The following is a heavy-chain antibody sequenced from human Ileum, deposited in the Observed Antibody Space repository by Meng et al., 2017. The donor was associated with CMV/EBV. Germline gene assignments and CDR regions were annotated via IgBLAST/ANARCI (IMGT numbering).Heavy chain of an antibody. CDR2: IYHSGST. Sequence: GSISSSNWWSWVRQPPGKGLEWIGEIYHSGSTNYNPSLKSRVTISVDKSKNQFSLKLSSVTAADTAVYYCAREHIVVVPAASNWFDPWGQGTPVTVSS. D-gene: IGHD2-2*01. V-gene: IGHV4-4*02. CDR1: GSISSSNW. J-gene: IGHJ5*02. CDR3: AREHIVVVPAASNWFDP.